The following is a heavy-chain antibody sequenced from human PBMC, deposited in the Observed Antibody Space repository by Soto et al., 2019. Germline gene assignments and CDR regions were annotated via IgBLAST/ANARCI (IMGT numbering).Heavy chain of an antibody. CDR3: ASHCSGGSCYDALGDWLDP. J-gene: IGHJ5*02. V-gene: IGHV1-69*13. CDR2: IIPIFGTA. CDR1: GGTFSSYA. D-gene: IGHD2-15*01. Sequence: SVKVSCKASGGTFSSYAISWVRQAPGQGLEWMGGIIPIFGTANYAQKFKGRVTITADESTSTAYMELSSLRSEDTAVYYCASHCSGGSCYDALGDWLDPWGQGTLVTVSS.